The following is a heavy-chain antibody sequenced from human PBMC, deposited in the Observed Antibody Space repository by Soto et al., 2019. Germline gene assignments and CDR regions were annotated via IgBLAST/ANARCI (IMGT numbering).Heavy chain of an antibody. V-gene: IGHV3-66*01. CDR1: GFTVSTKY. CDR2: IYSGGST. Sequence: EVQLVESGGGLVQPGGSLRLSCAASGFTVSTKYMSWVRQAPGQGLEWVSVIYSGGSTFYSDSVRARFTISRDNSKNPVNLQMNSLSAEDTAVYDCTRDPCVADYWGQGTLVTVSS. D-gene: IGHD2-21*01. CDR3: TRDPCVADY. J-gene: IGHJ4*02.